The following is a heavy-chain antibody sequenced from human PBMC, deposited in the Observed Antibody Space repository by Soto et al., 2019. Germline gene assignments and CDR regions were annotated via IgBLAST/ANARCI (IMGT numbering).Heavy chain of an antibody. CDR1: GFTLRNYA. CDR3: ARGRVYSSSWYGDY. Sequence: QVHLVESGGGVVQPGRSLRLSCAASGFTLRNYAMHWVRQAPGGGLEWVAVISYDGDNKYYADSVKGRFTISRDNSKNTLFLQMNSLRAGDTAVYYCARGRVYSSSWYGDYWGQGTLVTVST. J-gene: IGHJ4*02. CDR2: ISYDGDNK. D-gene: IGHD6-13*01. V-gene: IGHV3-30-3*01.